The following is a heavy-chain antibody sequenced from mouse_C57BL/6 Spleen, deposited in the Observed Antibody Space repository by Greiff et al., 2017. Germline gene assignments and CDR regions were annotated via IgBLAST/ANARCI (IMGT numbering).Heavy chain of an antibody. D-gene: IGHD4-1*01. J-gene: IGHJ3*01. V-gene: IGHV1-15*01. Sequence: VQLQQSGAELVRPGASVTLSCKASGYTFTDYEMHWVKQTPVHGLEWIGAIDPETGGTAYNQKFKGKAILTADKSSSTAYMELRSLTSEDSAVDYCTRRWDRGFACWGQGTLVTVSA. CDR3: TRRWDRGFAC. CDR1: GYTFTDYE. CDR2: IDPETGGT.